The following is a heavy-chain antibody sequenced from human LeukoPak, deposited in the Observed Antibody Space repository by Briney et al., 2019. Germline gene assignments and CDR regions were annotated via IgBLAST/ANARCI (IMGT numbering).Heavy chain of an antibody. CDR1: GFNFNIYG. Sequence: GGSLRLSCAASGFNFNIYGMNWVRQAPGKGLEWVSSISSESTNIYYTDSVKGRLTIARDNAKNSLYLQMNSLIPEDTAVYYCSRDGSGSGDVWGQGTLVTVSS. CDR2: ISSESTNI. D-gene: IGHD2-21*02. J-gene: IGHJ4*02. CDR3: SRDGSGSGDV. V-gene: IGHV3-21*01.